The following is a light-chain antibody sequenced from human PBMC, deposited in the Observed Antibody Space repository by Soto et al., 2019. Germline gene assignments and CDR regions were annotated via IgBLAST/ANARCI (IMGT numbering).Light chain of an antibody. V-gene: IGLV2-14*01. CDR2: EVS. CDR3: NSYTSSRPYV. Sequence: QSALTQPASVSGSPGQSITISCTGTSSDIGGYFYVSWYPQHPGKAPKLLIYEVSNRPSGVSHRFSGSKSGNTASLTISGLPAEDEADYYCNSYTSSRPYVFGTGTKLTV. CDR1: SSDIGGYFY. J-gene: IGLJ1*01.